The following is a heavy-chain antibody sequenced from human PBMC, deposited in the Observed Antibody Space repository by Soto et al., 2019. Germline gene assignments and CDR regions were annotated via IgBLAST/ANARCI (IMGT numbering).Heavy chain of an antibody. Sequence: QVQLRESGPGLVKPSETLSLTCTVSGGSISSYYWSWIRQPPGKGLEWIGYIYYSGSTNYNPSLKSRVTISVDTAKNQFSLKLSSVTAADTAVYYCARDHGFLDYWGQGTLVTVSS. CDR3: ARDHGFLDY. CDR1: GGSISSYY. D-gene: IGHD6-25*01. J-gene: IGHJ4*02. CDR2: IYYSGST. V-gene: IGHV4-59*01.